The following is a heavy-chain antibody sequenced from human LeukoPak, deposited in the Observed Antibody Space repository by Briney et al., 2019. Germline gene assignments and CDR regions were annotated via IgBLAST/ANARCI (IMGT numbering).Heavy chain of an antibody. CDR2: IIPIFCTA. CDR1: GGTFSSYA. V-gene: IGHV1-69*05. J-gene: IGHJ4*02. CDR3: ASTPNRYSGYVEFDY. D-gene: IGHD5-12*01. Sequence: SVKVSCKASGGTFSSYAISWVRQAPGQGREWMGGIIPIFCTANYAQKFQGRVTITTDESTSTAYMELSSLRSEDTAVYYCASTPNRYSGYVEFDYWGQGNLVTVSP.